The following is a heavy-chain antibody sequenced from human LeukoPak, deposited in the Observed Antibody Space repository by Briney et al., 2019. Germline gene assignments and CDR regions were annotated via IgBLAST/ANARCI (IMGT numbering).Heavy chain of an antibody. J-gene: IGHJ3*02. CDR3: ALPLPPISDAFDI. D-gene: IGHD3-3*02. V-gene: IGHV1-2*02. Sequence: ASVKVSCKASGYTFTGYYMHWVRQAPGQGLEWMGWINPNSGGTNCAQKFQGRVTMTRDTSINTAYMELSSLRFDDTAVYYCALPLPPISDAFDIWGQGTMVTVSS. CDR2: INPNSGGT. CDR1: GYTFTGYY.